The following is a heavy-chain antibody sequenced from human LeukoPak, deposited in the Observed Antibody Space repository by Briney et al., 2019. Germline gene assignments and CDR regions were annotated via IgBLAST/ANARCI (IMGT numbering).Heavy chain of an antibody. J-gene: IGHJ5*02. D-gene: IGHD3-10*01. V-gene: IGHV5-51*01. CDR3: ARHTRAERFGELLLSFSWFDP. Sequence: GESLQISCKGSGYSFTSYWIGWVRQMPGKGLEWMGIIYSGDSDTRYSPSFQGQVTISADKSITTAYLQWSSLKASDTAMYYCARHTRAERFGELLLSFSWFDPWGQGTLVTVSS. CDR1: GYSFTSYW. CDR2: IYSGDSDT.